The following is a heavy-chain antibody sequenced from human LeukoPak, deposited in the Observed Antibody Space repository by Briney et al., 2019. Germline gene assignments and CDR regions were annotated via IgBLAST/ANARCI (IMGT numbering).Heavy chain of an antibody. CDR3: ARDPAATYASGTNYFDY. CDR2: ISGSGGST. V-gene: IGHV3-23*01. J-gene: IGHJ4*02. D-gene: IGHD3-10*01. Sequence: GGSLRLSCAASGFTFSSYAMSWVRQAPGKGLEWVSAISGSGGSTYYADSVKGRFTISRDNSKNTLYLQMNSLRAEDTAVYYCARDPAATYASGTNYFDYWGQGTLVTVSS. CDR1: GFTFSSYA.